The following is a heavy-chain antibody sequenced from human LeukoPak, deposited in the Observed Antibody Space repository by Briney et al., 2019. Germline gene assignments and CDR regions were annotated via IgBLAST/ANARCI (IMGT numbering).Heavy chain of an antibody. CDR1: GGTFSSYA. Sequence: GSSVKVSCKASGGTFSSYAISWVRQAPGQGLEWMGGIIPIFGTANYAQKFQGRVTITTDESTSTAYMELSSLRSEDTAVYYCARDRNWEHQGAFDYWGQGTLVTVSS. D-gene: IGHD7-27*01. CDR3: ARDRNWEHQGAFDY. V-gene: IGHV1-69*05. J-gene: IGHJ4*02. CDR2: IIPIFGTA.